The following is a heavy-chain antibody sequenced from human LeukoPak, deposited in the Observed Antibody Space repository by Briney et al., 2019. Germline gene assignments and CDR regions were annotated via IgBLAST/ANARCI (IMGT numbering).Heavy chain of an antibody. J-gene: IGHJ4*02. CDR3: ARDRNWVYFDY. CDR2: IYSGGST. V-gene: IGHV3-66*02. CDR1: GFTVSSNY. Sequence: GGSLRLSCAASGFTVSSNYMSWVRQAPGKGLEWVSVIYSGGSTYYADSVKGRFTISRDNSKNTLYLQMNSLRAEDTAVYYCARDRNWVYFDYWGQGTLVTVSS. D-gene: IGHD7-27*01.